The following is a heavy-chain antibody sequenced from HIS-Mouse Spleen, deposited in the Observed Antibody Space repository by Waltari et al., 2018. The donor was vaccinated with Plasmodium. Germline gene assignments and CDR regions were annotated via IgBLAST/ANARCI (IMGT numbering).Heavy chain of an antibody. CDR2: IWYDGSNK. CDR3: AKLCYYGSGSYYHDAFDI. Sequence: QVQLVESGGVVVQPGRSLRLSCASSVCTFSSYGMHCLRQAPGKVLEWVAVIWYDGSNKYYADSVKGRFTISRDNSKNTLYLQMNSLRAEDTAVYYCAKLCYYGSGSYYHDAFDIWGQGTMVTVSS. J-gene: IGHJ3*02. CDR1: VCTFSSYG. D-gene: IGHD3-10*01. V-gene: IGHV3-33*06.